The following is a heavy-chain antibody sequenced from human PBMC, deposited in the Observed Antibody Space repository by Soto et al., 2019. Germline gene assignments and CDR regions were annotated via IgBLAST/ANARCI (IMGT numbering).Heavy chain of an antibody. Sequence: EVQLVESGGGLVKPGGSLRLSCAASGFTFSSYSMNWVRQAPGKGLEWVSSISSSSSYIYYADSVKGRFTISRDNAKNSLYLQMNSLRAEDTAVYYCARDMNVPSNPNPPYYDFWSGYYTGASFDAFDIWGQGTMVTVSS. D-gene: IGHD3-3*01. V-gene: IGHV3-21*01. J-gene: IGHJ3*02. CDR2: ISSSSSYI. CDR3: ARDMNVPSNPNPPYYDFWSGYYTGASFDAFDI. CDR1: GFTFSSYS.